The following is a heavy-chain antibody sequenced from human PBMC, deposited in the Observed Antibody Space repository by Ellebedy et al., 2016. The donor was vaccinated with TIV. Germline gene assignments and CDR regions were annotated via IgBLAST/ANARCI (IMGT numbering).Heavy chain of an antibody. Sequence: PGGSLRLSCAASGFTFSSYGMHWVRQAPGKGLEWVAVIWYDGSNKYSADSVKGRFNIARDNSKNTLYLQMHSLRAEETDVYYCARVEYVSSGYGAFDIWGQGTMVTVSS. CDR1: GFTFSSYG. V-gene: IGHV3-33*01. J-gene: IGHJ3*02. CDR3: ARVEYVSSGYGAFDI. CDR2: IWYDGSNK. D-gene: IGHD3-22*01.